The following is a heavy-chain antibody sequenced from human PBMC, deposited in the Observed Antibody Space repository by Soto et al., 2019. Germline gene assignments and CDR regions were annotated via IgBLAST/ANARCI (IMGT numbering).Heavy chain of an antibody. J-gene: IGHJ4*02. CDR2: ISGSGGTT. CDR1: VFTFSSYA. D-gene: IGHD6-19*01. V-gene: IGHV3-23*01. CDR3: AKGARSSGWY. Sequence: WWSLRLSCSASVFTFSSYAMSWFRQAPGKGLEWVSAISGSGGTTYYADSVQGRFTISRDNSKNTLYLQMNSLRAEDTAVYYCAKGARSSGWYWGQGTLVTVSS.